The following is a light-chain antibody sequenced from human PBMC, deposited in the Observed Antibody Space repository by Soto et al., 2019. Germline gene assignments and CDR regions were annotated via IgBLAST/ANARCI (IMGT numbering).Light chain of an antibody. J-gene: IGKJ5*01. Sequence: EIVLTQSPGTLSLSPGERATLSCRASQSFSSSYLAWYQQKPGQAPRLLIYGASSRATGIPDRFSGSGSGTDFTLTISSLQSEDFAVYYCQQRSNWPITFGQGTRLEI. CDR3: QQRSNWPIT. CDR2: GAS. V-gene: IGKV3D-20*02. CDR1: QSFSSSY.